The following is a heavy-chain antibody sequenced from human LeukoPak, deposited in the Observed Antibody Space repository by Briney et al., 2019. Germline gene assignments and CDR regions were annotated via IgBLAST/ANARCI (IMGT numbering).Heavy chain of an antibody. Sequence: SETLSLTCTVSSGSISSGGYYWSWIRQHPGKGLEWIGYIYYNGNTYYNPSLKSRVTISVDTSKNQFSLKPSSVTAADTAVYYCARHDGSGSAYFDYWGQGTLVTVSS. D-gene: IGHD3-10*01. CDR1: SGSISSGGYY. V-gene: IGHV4-31*03. J-gene: IGHJ4*02. CDR3: ARHDGSGSAYFDY. CDR2: IYYNGNT.